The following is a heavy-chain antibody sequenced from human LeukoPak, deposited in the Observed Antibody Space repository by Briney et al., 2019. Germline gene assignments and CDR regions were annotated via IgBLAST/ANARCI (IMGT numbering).Heavy chain of an antibody. J-gene: IGHJ6*03. Sequence: SETLSLTCTVSGGSISSYYWSWIRQPAGKGLEWIGRIYTSGSTNYNPSLKSRVTMSVDTSRNQFSLRLTSVTAADTAVYYCARLKVRGISPFYYNCYLDVWGEGTTVAISS. CDR1: GGSISSYY. V-gene: IGHV4-4*07. D-gene: IGHD3-10*01. CDR2: IYTSGST. CDR3: ARLKVRGISPFYYNCYLDV.